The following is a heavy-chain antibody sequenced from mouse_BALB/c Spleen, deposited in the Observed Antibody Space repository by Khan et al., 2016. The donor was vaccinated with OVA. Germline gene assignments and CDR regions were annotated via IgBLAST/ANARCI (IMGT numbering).Heavy chain of an antibody. J-gene: IGHJ3*01. D-gene: IGHD3-3*01. CDR3: TGGRAY. Sequence: EVQLQESGPGLVKPSQSLSLTCTVTGYSITSDYVWNWIRQFPGNKLGWMGYISYSGSISYTPSLKSRISITRDTSKNQFFLQLSAVTTEDTATYYCTGGRAYWGQGTLVTVSA. V-gene: IGHV3-2*02. CDR2: ISYSGSI. CDR1: GYSITSDYV.